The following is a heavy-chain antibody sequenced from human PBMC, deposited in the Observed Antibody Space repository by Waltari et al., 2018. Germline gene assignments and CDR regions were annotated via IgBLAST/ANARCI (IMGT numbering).Heavy chain of an antibody. Sequence: VQLLESGGGVVQPGGSLRLSCATSGFTFSSYGMHWARRGPGKGLEWVAFIGYDKNEKYYQDSVKGRFTISRDNSRNNLYLQMDSLTSEDTGVYYCAAYTGSPSRPGPPSLWGRGTLVTVAS. D-gene: IGHD1-26*01. J-gene: IGHJ4*02. V-gene: IGHV3-30*02. CDR3: AAYTGSPSRPGPPSL. CDR1: GFTFSSYG. CDR2: IGYDKNEK.